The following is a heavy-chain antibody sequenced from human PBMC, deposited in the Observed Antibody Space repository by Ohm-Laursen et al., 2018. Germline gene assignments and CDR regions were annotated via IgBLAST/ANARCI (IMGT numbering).Heavy chain of an antibody. CDR3: ARDFGSRYLGPHNAFDI. J-gene: IGHJ3*02. D-gene: IGHD3-16*01. CDR2: IYSNGST. Sequence: SLRLSCSAAGFTVSVNYINWVRQAPGKGLEWVSVIYSNGSTYYADSVKGRFFISREYSKNTVYLQMNSLRTEDTAVYCCARDFGSRYLGPHNAFDIWGPGTMVTVSS. CDR1: GFTVSVNY. V-gene: IGHV3-53*01.